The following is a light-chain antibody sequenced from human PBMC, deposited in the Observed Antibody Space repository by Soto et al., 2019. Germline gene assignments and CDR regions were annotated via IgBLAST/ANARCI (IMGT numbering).Light chain of an antibody. Sequence: EIVLTSSAGTLSLSPGEIARVCRWASQSVSNNYLAWYQQHPGQPPRLLIYGISTRATGIPARFSGSGSGTEFSLTISSLQSEDFAVYYCQQYSKWPITFGQGTRLEIK. V-gene: IGKV3-15*01. CDR1: QSVSNN. CDR2: GIS. CDR3: QQYSKWPIT. J-gene: IGKJ5*01.